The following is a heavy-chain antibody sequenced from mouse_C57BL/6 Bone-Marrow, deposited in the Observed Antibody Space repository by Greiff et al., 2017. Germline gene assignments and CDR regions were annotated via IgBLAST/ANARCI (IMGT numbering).Heavy chain of an antibody. CDR2: ISSGGSYT. Sequence: EVKLVESGGDLVKPGGSLKLSCAASGFTFSSYGMSWVRQTPDKRLEWVATISSGGSYTYYPDSVKGRFTISRDNAKNTLYLQMSSLNSEDTAMYYCARHDYYGSSFYDAMDYWGQGTSVTVSS. CDR1: GFTFSSYG. CDR3: ARHDYYGSSFYDAMDY. V-gene: IGHV5-6*01. D-gene: IGHD1-1*01. J-gene: IGHJ4*01.